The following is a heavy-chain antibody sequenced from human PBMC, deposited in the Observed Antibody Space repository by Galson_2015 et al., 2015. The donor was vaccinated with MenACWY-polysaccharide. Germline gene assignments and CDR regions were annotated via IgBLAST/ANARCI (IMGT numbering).Heavy chain of an antibody. CDR1: GGSISSSNW. J-gene: IGHJ4*02. D-gene: IGHD2-15*01. Sequence: SEPLSLTCAVSGGSISSSNWWRWVRQPPGKGLEWIGEIYHSGSTNYNPSLKSRVTISVDKSKNQFSLKLSSVTAADTAVYYCARGFPSDIPRWYYPDYWGQGTLVPVSS. V-gene: IGHV4-4*02. CDR3: ARGFPSDIPRWYYPDY. CDR2: IYHSGST.